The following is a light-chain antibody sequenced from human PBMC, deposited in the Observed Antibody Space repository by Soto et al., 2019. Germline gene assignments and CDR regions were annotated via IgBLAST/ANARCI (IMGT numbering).Light chain of an antibody. Sequence: DIQMTQSPSTLSASVGDSVTITCRASQSISSWLAWYQQKPGKAPKLMIYKASSLESGVPSRFSGSGSGTEVTLTISSLQPDDFATYYCQQYNSYSGTFGQGTKVEIK. CDR1: QSISSW. J-gene: IGKJ1*01. V-gene: IGKV1-5*03. CDR2: KAS. CDR3: QQYNSYSGT.